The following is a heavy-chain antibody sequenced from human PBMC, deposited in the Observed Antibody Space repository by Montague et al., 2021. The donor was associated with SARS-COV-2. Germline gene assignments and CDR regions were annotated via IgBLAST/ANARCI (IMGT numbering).Heavy chain of an antibody. CDR1: GGSISGSPYY. CDR3: AMTAVIRYQYYFDN. D-gene: IGHD3-16*02. CDR2: IYHTGNT. V-gene: IGHV4-39*07. J-gene: IGHJ4*02. Sequence: SETLSLTCTVSGGSISGSPYYWGWIRQPPGKGLEWIASIYHTGNTYYNPSLRSRVTISVDTSKNQFSLNLRSVTAADTAVYYCAMTAVIRYQYYFDNWGQGTVVAVSS.